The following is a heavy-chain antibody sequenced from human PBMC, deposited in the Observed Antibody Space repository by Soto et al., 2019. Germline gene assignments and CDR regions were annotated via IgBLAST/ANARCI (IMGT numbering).Heavy chain of an antibody. CDR3: AKRPRGYGGNSDAFDI. CDR1: GFTFSSCA. V-gene: IGHV3-23*01. CDR2: ISGSGGST. D-gene: IGHD2-21*02. J-gene: IGHJ3*02. Sequence: QTGGSLRLSCAASGFTFSSCAMSWVRQAPGKGLEWVSAISGSGGSTYYADSVKGRFTISRDNSKNTLYLQMNSLRAEDTAVYYCAKRPRGYGGNSDAFDIWGQGTMVTASS.